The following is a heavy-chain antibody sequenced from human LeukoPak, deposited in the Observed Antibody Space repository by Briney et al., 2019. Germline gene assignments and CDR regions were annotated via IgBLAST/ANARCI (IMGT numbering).Heavy chain of an antibody. CDR1: GFTFSSYG. Sequence: GGSLRLSCAASGFTFSSYGMHWVRQAPGKGLEWVAVIWYDGSNKYYADSVKGRFTISRDNSKNTLYLQMNSPRAEDTAVYYCARDYFVRGPFDYWGQGTLVTVSS. CDR2: IWYDGSNK. D-gene: IGHD3-10*02. J-gene: IGHJ4*02. CDR3: ARDYFVRGPFDY. V-gene: IGHV3-33*01.